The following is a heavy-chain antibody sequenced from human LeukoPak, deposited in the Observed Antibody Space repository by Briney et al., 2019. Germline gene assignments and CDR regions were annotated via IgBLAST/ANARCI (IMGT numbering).Heavy chain of an antibody. CDR2: INHSGST. CDR1: GGSFSGYY. J-gene: IGHJ4*02. D-gene: IGHD3-10*01. CDR3: ARKPSGRLDY. Sequence: TSETLSLTCAVYGGSFSGYYWSWIRQPPGKGLEWIGEINHSGSTNYNPSVKSRVTISVDTSKNQFSLKLSSVTAADTAVYYCARKPSGRLDYWGQGTLVTVSS. V-gene: IGHV4-34*01.